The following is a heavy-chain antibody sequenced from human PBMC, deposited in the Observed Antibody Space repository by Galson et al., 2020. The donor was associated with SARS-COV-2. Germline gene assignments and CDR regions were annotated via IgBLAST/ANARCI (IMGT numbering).Heavy chain of an antibody. CDR1: GGSISSSSYY. J-gene: IGHJ4*02. D-gene: IGHD3-3*01. CDR3: ARGGGTIFGVVIILVYFDY. V-gene: IGHV4-39*07. CDR2: IYYSGST. Sequence: SETLSLTCTVSGGSISSSSYYWGWIRQPPGKGLEWIGSIYYSGSTYYNPSLKSRVTISVDTSKNQFSLKLGSVTAADTAVYYCARGGGTIFGVVIILVYFDYWCQGSLVIVSS.